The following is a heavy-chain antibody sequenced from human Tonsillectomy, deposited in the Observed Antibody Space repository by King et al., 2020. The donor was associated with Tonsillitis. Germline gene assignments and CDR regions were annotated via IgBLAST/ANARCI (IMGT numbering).Heavy chain of an antibody. CDR3: ARDKYGGDPHDAFDI. CDR2: ISGSGGST. D-gene: IGHD2-21*02. CDR1: GFAFRSYA. J-gene: IGHJ3*02. V-gene: IGHV3-23*04. Sequence: VQLVESGGGLVQPGGSLRLSCAASGFAFRSYAMSWVRQAPGKGLEWVSAISGSGGSTYYADSVKGRFTISRDNSKNTLYLQMNSLRAEDTAIYYCARDKYGGDPHDAFDIWGQGTMVTVSS.